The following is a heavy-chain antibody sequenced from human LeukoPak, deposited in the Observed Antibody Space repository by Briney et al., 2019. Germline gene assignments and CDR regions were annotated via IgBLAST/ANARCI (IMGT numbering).Heavy chain of an antibody. CDR3: ARGPALVALRLGELSAYYYYGMDV. CDR1: GYTFTSYG. V-gene: IGHV1-18*01. D-gene: IGHD3-16*02. CDR2: ISAYNGNT. J-gene: IGHJ6*02. Sequence: ASVKVSCKASGYTFTSYGISWVRQAPGQGLEWMGWISAYNGNTNYAQKLQGRVTMTTDTSTSTAYMELRSLRSDDTAVYCCARGPALVALRLGELSAYYYYGMDVWGQGTTVTVSS.